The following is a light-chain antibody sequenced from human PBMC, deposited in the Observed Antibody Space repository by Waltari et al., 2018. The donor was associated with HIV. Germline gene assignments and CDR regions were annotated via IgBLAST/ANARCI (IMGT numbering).Light chain of an antibody. CDR3: SSYTSSRTVV. CDR2: DVS. CDR1: SSDVGRYNY. J-gene: IGLJ2*01. V-gene: IGLV2-14*03. Sequence: QSALTQPASVSGSPGQSITLSCTGASSDVGRYNYVSWYQHHPGKAPKLIIYDVSNRPAVVSKRFSGSKSGTTASLTISGLQAEDEADYYCSSYTSSRTVVFGGGTKLTVL.